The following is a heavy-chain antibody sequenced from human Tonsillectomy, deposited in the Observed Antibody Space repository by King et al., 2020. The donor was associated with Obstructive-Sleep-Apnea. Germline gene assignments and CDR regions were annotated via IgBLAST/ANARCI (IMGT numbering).Heavy chain of an antibody. Sequence: VQLVASGGCLEQPGGSLRLSCAASGFTLSNYAMSWARPAPGRGLEWVSSLSGSGEKTYYADSVKGRFTISRDNSRNTLSLQMNSLSVEDTAVYYCAKSSYDYVWGTIDYWGQGTLVIVSS. CDR2: LSGSGEKT. CDR3: AKSSYDYVWGTIDY. CDR1: GFTLSNYA. J-gene: IGHJ4*02. D-gene: IGHD3-16*01. V-gene: IGHV3-23*04.